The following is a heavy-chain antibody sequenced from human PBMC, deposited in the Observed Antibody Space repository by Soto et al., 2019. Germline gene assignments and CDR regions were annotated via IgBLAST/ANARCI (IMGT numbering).Heavy chain of an antibody. V-gene: IGHV4-34*01. Sequence: PSETLSLTCAVYGGSFSGYYWSWIRQPPGKGLEWIGEINHSGSTNYNPSLKSRVTISVDTSKNQFSLKLSSVTAADTAVYYCARGGRIVVVPAAPGAYYYYYMDVWGKGTTVTVSS. CDR1: GGSFSGYY. J-gene: IGHJ6*03. CDR2: INHSGST. CDR3: ARGGRIVVVPAAPGAYYYYYMDV. D-gene: IGHD2-2*01.